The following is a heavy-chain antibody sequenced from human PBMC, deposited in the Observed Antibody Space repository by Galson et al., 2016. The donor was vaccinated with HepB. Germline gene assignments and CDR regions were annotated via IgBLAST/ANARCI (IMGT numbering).Heavy chain of an antibody. CDR2: IYYSGST. V-gene: IGHV4-31*03. D-gene: IGHD1-1*01. CDR3: ASGSYKFVYY. Sequence: TLSLTCTVSGGSVSSTTYYWSWIRHHTGKGLEWIGYIYYSGSTYYTPSLKSRVTISVDTSKNQFSLRLSSVTATDTAVYYCASGSYKFVYYWGQGTLVTVSS. J-gene: IGHJ4*02. CDR1: GGSVSSTTYY.